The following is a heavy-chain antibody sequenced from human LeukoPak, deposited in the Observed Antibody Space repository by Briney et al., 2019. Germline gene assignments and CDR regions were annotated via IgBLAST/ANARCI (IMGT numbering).Heavy chain of an antibody. D-gene: IGHD3-10*01. CDR2: INPNSGGT. Sequence: ASVKVSCKASGYTFTGYYMHWVRQAPGQGLEWMGWINPNSGGTNYAQKFQGRVTMTRDTSISTAYMELSRLRSDDTAVYYCARVGSGGSGIQHHYYYMDVWGKGTTVTISS. V-gene: IGHV1-2*02. J-gene: IGHJ6*03. CDR1: GYTFTGYY. CDR3: ARVGSGGSGIQHHYYYMDV.